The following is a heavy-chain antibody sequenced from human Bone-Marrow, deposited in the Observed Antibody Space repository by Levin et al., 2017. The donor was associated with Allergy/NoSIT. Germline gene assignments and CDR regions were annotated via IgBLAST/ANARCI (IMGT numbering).Heavy chain of an antibody. Sequence: GGSLRLSCAASGFSFSSYWMHWVRQAPGKGLVWVSRINRDGSSTSYADSVKGRFTISRDNAKNTLYLQMNSLRAEDTAVYYCARDVWYCSSTCTLNDAFDTWGQGTMVTVSS. CDR1: GFSFSSYW. V-gene: IGHV3-74*01. CDR2: INRDGSST. J-gene: IGHJ3*02. CDR3: ARDVWYCSSTCTLNDAFDT. D-gene: IGHD2-2*01.